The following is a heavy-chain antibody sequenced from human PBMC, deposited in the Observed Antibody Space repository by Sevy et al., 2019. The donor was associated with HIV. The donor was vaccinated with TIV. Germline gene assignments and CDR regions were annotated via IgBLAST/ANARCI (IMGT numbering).Heavy chain of an antibody. CDR3: ARHYSMYYYGSGSYRRVYYMDV. V-gene: IGHV4-39*01. D-gene: IGHD3-10*01. Sequence: SETLSLTCTVSGGSISSSSYYWGWIRQPPGKGLEWIGSIYYSGSTYYNPSLKSRVTISVDTSKNQFSLKLSSVTAADTAVYYCARHYSMYYYGSGSYRRVYYMDVWGKGTTVTVSS. CDR2: IYYSGST. CDR1: GGSISSSSYY. J-gene: IGHJ6*03.